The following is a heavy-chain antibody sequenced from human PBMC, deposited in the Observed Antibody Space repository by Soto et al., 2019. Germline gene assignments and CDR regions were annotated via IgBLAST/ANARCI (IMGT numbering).Heavy chain of an antibody. J-gene: IGHJ4*02. CDR1: GYTFSRYT. Sequence: QVQLVQSGAEVKKPGASVKVSCKASGYTFSRYTITWVRQAPGQGLEWMGGITPMFGTPNYAQKFQGRVTITGDESTSTAYMELSSLRSEDTAMYYCARDGTLYDSSAYYYLYWGQGTLVTVSS. CDR2: ITPMFGTP. D-gene: IGHD3-22*01. V-gene: IGHV1-69*01. CDR3: ARDGTLYDSSAYYYLY.